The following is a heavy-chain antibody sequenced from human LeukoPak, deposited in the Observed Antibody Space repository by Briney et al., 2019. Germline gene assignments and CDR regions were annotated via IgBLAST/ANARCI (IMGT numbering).Heavy chain of an antibody. CDR3: ARGPSGASGHDY. CDR2: IYPSGST. D-gene: IGHD3-10*01. V-gene: IGHV4-4*07. CDR1: GASISSSY. J-gene: IGHJ4*02. Sequence: SETLSLTCTVSGASISSSYWSWIRQPAGKGLEWIERIYPSGSTNYNPSLKSRVTMSVDTSKNQFSLRLSSVTAADTAVYYCARGPSGASGHDYWGQGTQVTVSS.